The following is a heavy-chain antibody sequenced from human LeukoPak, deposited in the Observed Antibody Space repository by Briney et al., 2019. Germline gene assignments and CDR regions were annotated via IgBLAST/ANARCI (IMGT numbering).Heavy chain of an antibody. Sequence: EASVKVSCKASGYIFITYFMHWLRQAPGQGPEWMGIINPRGGSTDYAQKFQDRITMTSDTSTSTVYMELKSLKSEDTAVYYCARDRPGRYCSTISCYSASPFDPWGQGTLVTVSS. CDR3: ARDRPGRYCSTISCYSASPFDP. V-gene: IGHV1-46*01. D-gene: IGHD2-2*02. CDR1: GYIFITYF. CDR2: INPRGGST. J-gene: IGHJ5*02.